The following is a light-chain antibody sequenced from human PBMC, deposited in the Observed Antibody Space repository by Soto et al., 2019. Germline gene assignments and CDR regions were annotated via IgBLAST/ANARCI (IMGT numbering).Light chain of an antibody. J-gene: IGLJ1*01. CDR1: SGDIGSYNR. Sequence: HSVLTQPASVSGSPGQSITISCTGTSGDIGSYNRVSWYQQHPGKAPKLIIYEVTDRPSGVSNRFSGSKSGNTASLTISGLQAEDEAEYYCSSYTNINTRACVFGTGTKVP. V-gene: IGLV2-14*01. CDR2: EVT. CDR3: SSYTNINTRACV.